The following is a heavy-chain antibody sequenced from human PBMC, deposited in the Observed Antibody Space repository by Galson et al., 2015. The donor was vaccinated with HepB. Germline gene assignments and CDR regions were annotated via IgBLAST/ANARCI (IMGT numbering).Heavy chain of an antibody. Sequence: QSGAEVKKPGESLRISCKGSGYMFTTYWISWVRQMPGKGLEWMGRIDPRDAYPNYSPSFEGHVTMSADKSISTAYLQWRSLKASDTAMYYCARHPEQLEYGMDVWGQGTTVTVSS. CDR2: IDPRDAYP. V-gene: IGHV5-10-1*01. CDR1: GYMFTTYW. CDR3: ARHPEQLEYGMDV. D-gene: IGHD5-18*01. J-gene: IGHJ6*02.